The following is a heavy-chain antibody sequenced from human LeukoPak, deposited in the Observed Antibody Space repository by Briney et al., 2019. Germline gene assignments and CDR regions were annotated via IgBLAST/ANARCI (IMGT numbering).Heavy chain of an antibody. V-gene: IGHV4-59*01. CDR1: GGSISSYH. CDR2: VYYNGST. D-gene: IGHD2-15*01. Sequence: SETLSLTCSVSGGSISSYHWSWIRQPPGKGLEWIGFVYYNGSTNYNPSLRSRVTISADTSKNQFSLRLNSVTAADTAVYYCARDCSGGTCYNGILAGMDVWGQGTTVTVSS. J-gene: IGHJ6*02. CDR3: ARDCSGGTCYNGILAGMDV.